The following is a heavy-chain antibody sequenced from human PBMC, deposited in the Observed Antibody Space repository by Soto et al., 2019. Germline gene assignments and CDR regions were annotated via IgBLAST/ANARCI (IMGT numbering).Heavy chain of an antibody. CDR1: GDTFSFYT. CDR3: AASYGSGYRAFDY. D-gene: IGHD3-10*01. V-gene: IGHV1-69*02. Sequence: QVQLVQSGTEVKKPGSSVKVSCKASGDTFSFYTINWVRQAPGLGLEWVGRINPIVSMSNYAQKFQGRVSMTTDKSKSTADMELRSLRSDDTAMYFWAASYGSGYRAFDYWGQGALVIVSS. J-gene: IGHJ4*02. CDR2: INPIVSMS.